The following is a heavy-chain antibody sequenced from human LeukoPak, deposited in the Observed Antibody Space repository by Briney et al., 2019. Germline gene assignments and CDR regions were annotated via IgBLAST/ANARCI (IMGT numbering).Heavy chain of an antibody. CDR2: INHSGST. J-gene: IGHJ6*02. Sequence: SETLSLTCAVYGGSFSGYYWSWIRQPPGKGLEWIGEINHSGSTNYNPSLKSRVTISVDTSKNLFSLKLSSVTAADTAVYYCARGPARITIFGVVITWYYYGMDVWGQGTTVTVSS. CDR3: ARGPARITIFGVVITWYYYGMDV. V-gene: IGHV4-34*01. CDR1: GGSFSGYY. D-gene: IGHD3-3*01.